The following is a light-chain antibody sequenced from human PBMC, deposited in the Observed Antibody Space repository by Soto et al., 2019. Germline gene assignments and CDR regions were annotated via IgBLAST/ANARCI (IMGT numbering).Light chain of an antibody. J-gene: IGKJ3*01. CDR2: GAS. CDR3: QHYGSALFT. V-gene: IGKV3-20*01. Sequence: EIVLTQSPGTLSLSPGERATLSCRASQSFSSSYLAWYQQKPGQAPRLLIYGASSRATGIPDRFSSSGSGTDFTLTISSLEPEDVAVYYCQHYGSALFTFGPGTKVDVK. CDR1: QSFSSSY.